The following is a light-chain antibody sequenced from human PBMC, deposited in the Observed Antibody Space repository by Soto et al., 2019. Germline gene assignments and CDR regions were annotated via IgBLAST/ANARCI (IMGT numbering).Light chain of an antibody. V-gene: IGKV1-5*01. CDR3: QQYETFSGT. Sequence: DIQMTQSPSTLSSSVGETVTVACRAIQSVSGRLAWYQQKPGEAPKLLIYDASALPRGVPSRFSGSGSGTKFTLTIASLQPDDFATYYCQQYETFSGTFGPGTKVDIK. CDR2: DAS. CDR1: QSVSGR. J-gene: IGKJ1*01.